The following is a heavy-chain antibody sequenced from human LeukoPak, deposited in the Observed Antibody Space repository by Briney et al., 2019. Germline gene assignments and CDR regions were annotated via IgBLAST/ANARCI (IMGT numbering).Heavy chain of an antibody. V-gene: IGHV3-53*01. CDR1: GFSVSDTY. D-gene: IGHD5-18*01. CDR3: AITAMKNYYMDV. Sequence: GGSLRLSCTASGFSVSDTYMSWVRQAPGKGLEWVSTIFSVGTTYYTDSAKGRFTISRDNTKNTVWLQMNGLRAEDTAVYYCAITAMKNYYMDVWGKGTTVTVSS. CDR2: IFSVGTT. J-gene: IGHJ6*03.